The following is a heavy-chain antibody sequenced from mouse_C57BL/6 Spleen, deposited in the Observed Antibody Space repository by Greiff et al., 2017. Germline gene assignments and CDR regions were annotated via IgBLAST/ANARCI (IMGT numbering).Heavy chain of an antibody. J-gene: IGHJ1*03. Sequence: QVQLQQSGPELVKPGASVKLSCKASGYTFTSYDINWVKQRPGQGLEWIGWIYPRDGSTKYNEKFKGKATLTVDTSSSTAYMELHSLTSEDSAVYFCARAPDYGYPYWDFDVWGTGTTVTVSS. D-gene: IGHD2-2*01. CDR2: IYPRDGST. CDR1: GYTFTSYD. V-gene: IGHV1-85*01. CDR3: ARAPDYGYPYWDFDV.